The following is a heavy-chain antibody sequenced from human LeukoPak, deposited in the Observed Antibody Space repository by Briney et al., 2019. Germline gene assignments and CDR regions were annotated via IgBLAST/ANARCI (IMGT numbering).Heavy chain of an antibody. D-gene: IGHD3-10*01. CDR3: ARGTGSDSWDIDY. CDR1: GFTFTTYG. V-gene: IGHV3-30*03. CDR2: IASNGGSE. J-gene: IGHJ4*02. Sequence: GGSLRLSCAASGFTFTTYGLHWVRQAPGKGLEWVAAIASNGGSEYYADSVKGRFTISRDNSKNTLFLQMNSLRAGDTAVYYCARGTGSDSWDIDYWGQGTLVSVSS.